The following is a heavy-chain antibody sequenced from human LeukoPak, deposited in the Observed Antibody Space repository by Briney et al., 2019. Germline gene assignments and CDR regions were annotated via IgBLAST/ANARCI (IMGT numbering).Heavy chain of an antibody. V-gene: IGHV4-38-2*02. Sequence: SETLSLTCTVSGYSISSGYYWGWIRQPPGKGLEWIGSIYHSGSTYYNPSLKSRVTISVDTSKNQFSLKLSSVTAADTAVYYCARLRTYCTTTTCYESFDSWGQGTLVTVSS. CDR3: ARLRTYCTTTTCYESFDS. D-gene: IGHD2-2*01. CDR2: IYHSGST. CDR1: GYSISSGYY. J-gene: IGHJ4*02.